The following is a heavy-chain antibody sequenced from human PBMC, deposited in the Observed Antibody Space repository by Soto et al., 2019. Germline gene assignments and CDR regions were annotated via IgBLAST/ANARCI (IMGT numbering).Heavy chain of an antibody. CDR1: GFTFSSYS. Sequence: GGSLRLSXAASGFTFSSYSMHWVRQAPGKGLEWVSSISSSSSYIYYADSVKGRFTVSRDNAKNSLYLQMNSLRAEDTAVYYCARDFSVTYYYGSGSSENWFDPWGQGTLVTVSS. V-gene: IGHV3-21*01. D-gene: IGHD3-10*01. CDR3: ARDFSVTYYYGSGSSENWFDP. CDR2: ISSSSSYI. J-gene: IGHJ5*02.